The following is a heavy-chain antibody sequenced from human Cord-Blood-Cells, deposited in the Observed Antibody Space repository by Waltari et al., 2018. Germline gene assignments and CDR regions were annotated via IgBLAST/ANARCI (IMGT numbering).Heavy chain of an antibody. Sequence: ASVKVSCKASAYTFPSYGISCVRQAPGQGLEWMGWISAYNGNTNYAQERQGRVTMTTDTSTSTADMELRRLRSDDTDVYYCARGENWGGSVDYWGQGTLVTVSS. CDR3: ARGENWGGSVDY. V-gene: IGHV1-18*04. CDR1: AYTFPSYG. D-gene: IGHD7-27*01. J-gene: IGHJ4*02. CDR2: ISAYNGNT.